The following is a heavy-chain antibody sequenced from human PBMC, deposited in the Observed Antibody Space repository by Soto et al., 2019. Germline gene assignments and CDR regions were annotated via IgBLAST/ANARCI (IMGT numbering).Heavy chain of an antibody. J-gene: IGHJ6*02. Sequence: EVQLVESGGGLVQPGGSLRLSCAASGFTVSSNYMSWVRQAPGKGLEWVSVIYSGGSTYYADSVKGRFTISRDNSKYTLYLQMNSLRAEDTAVYYCARGAKDLNRGGMDVWGQGTTVTVSS. CDR2: IYSGGST. CDR1: GFTVSSNY. CDR3: ARGAKDLNRGGMDV. V-gene: IGHV3-66*01.